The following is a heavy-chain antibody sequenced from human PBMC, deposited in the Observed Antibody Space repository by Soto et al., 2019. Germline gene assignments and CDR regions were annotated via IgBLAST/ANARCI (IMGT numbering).Heavy chain of an antibody. CDR2: IIPILGIA. CDR1: GGTFSSYT. J-gene: IGHJ4*02. V-gene: IGHV1-69*08. Sequence: QVQLVQSGAEVKKPGSSVKVSCKASGGTFSSYTISWVRQAPGQGLEWMGRIIPILGIANYAQKFRGRVTITADKSTSTAYMELSSLRSEDTAVYYCAREPAGYFDYWGQGTLVTVSS. CDR3: AREPAGYFDY. D-gene: IGHD2-2*01.